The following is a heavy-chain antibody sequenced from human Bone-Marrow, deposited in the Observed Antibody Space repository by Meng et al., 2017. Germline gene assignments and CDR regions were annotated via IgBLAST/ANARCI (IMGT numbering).Heavy chain of an antibody. Sequence: QLQLQESGPGLVKPSQTLSLTCTVFGGSISVGDYYWSWIRQPPGKGLEWIGEINHSGGTKYTPSLESRVTISIDTSKNQFSLKLSSVTAADTAIYYCARQGDTAMATFDYWGQGTLVTVSS. CDR2: INHSGGT. V-gene: IGHV4-30-2*01. CDR3: ARQGDTAMATFDY. D-gene: IGHD5-18*01. J-gene: IGHJ4*02. CDR1: GGSISVGDYY.